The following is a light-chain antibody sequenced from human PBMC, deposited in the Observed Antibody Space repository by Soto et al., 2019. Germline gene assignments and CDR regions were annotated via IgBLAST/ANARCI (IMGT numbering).Light chain of an antibody. Sequence: QSALTQPPSVSAAPGQKVTISCSGSSSNTGNNYVSWYQQLPGTAPKLLIYDNNKRPSGIPDRFSGSKSGTSATLTITGLQTGDEADYYCGTWDSSLNAWVFGGGTKLTVL. CDR2: DNN. J-gene: IGLJ3*02. V-gene: IGLV1-51*01. CDR1: SSNTGNNY. CDR3: GTWDSSLNAWV.